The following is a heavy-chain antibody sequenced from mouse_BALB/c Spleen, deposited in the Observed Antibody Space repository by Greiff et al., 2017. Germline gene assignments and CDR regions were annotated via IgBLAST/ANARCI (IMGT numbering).Heavy chain of an antibody. D-gene: IGHD1-2*01. CDR2: IDPANGNT. CDR3: ARSFTTARAMDY. CDR1: GYTFTSYW. J-gene: IGHJ4*01. V-gene: IGHV14-3*02. Sequence: VQLQQPGAELVKPGAPVKLSCKASGYTFTSYWMNWVKQRPEQGLEWIGRIDPANGNTKYDPKFQGKATITADTSSNTAYLQLSSLTSEDTAVYYCARSFTTARAMDYWGQGTSVTVSS.